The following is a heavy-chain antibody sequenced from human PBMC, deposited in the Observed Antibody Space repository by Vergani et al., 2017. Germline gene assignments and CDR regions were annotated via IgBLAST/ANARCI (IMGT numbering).Heavy chain of an antibody. J-gene: IGHJ5*02. V-gene: IGHV3-9*02. D-gene: IGHD6-19*01. CDR3: AKSFSGSYNWFDP. Sequence: EVQLVESGGGLVQPGRSLRLSCAASGFTSDDYAMHWVRQAPGKGLEWVSGISWNSGSIGYADSVKGRFTISRDNAKNSLYLQMNSLRAEDTAVYYCAKSFSGSYNWFDPWGQGTLVTVSS. CDR2: ISWNSGSI. CDR1: GFTSDDYA.